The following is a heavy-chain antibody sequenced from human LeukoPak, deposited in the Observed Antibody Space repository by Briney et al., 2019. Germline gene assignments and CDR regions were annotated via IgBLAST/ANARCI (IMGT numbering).Heavy chain of an antibody. D-gene: IGHD2-2*01. CDR1: GFTFSTYW. J-gene: IGHJ4*02. Sequence: GSLRLSCAASGFTFSTYWMTWVRQAPGKGLEWVANIKQDGSEKYYVDSVKGRFTISRDNAKDSLYLQMNSLRAEDTAVYYCASDPLEYQPPYWGQGTLVTVSS. CDR3: ASDPLEYQPPY. V-gene: IGHV3-7*01. CDR2: IKQDGSEK.